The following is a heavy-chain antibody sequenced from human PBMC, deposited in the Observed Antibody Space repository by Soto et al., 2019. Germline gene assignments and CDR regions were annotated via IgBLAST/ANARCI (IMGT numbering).Heavy chain of an antibody. J-gene: IGHJ6*02. D-gene: IGHD2-8*02. CDR1: GGTFSSYA. CDR3: ARARPDIVMVVGETPGYYGMDV. Sequence: SVKVSCKASGGTFSSYAISWVRQAPGQGLEWMGGIIPIFGTANYAQKFQGRVTITADESTSTAYMELSSLRSEDTAVYYCARARPDIVMVVGETPGYYGMDVWGQGTTVTVSS. V-gene: IGHV1-69*13. CDR2: IIPIFGTA.